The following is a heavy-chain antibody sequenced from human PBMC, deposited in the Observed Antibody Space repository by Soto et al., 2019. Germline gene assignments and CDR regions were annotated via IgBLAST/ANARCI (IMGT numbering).Heavy chain of an antibody. CDR2: ISWDSGSI. CDR1: GFTFDDYG. Sequence: EVQLVESGGGLVQPGRSLRLSCVGSGFTFDDYGMHWVRQAPGKGLEWVSGISWDSGSIGYAESVKGRFTISRDNAKNALYLQRNSLRTEATALYYCAKARGGIDYWGQGTLVTVSS. J-gene: IGHJ4*02. D-gene: IGHD3-16*01. CDR3: AKARGGIDY. V-gene: IGHV3-9*01.